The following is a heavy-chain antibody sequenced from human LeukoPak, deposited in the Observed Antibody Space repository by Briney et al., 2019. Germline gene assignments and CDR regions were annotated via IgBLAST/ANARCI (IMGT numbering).Heavy chain of an antibody. V-gene: IGHV4-34*01. D-gene: IGHD3-16*01. CDR2: INHSGST. Sequence: TSETLSLTCAVYGGPLSGYYWSWIRQPPGEGLEWIGEINHSGSTNYNPSLKSRVTISVDRSKNQLSLKLSSVTAADTAVYYCARGGDLAYFDYWGQGTLVTVSS. CDR3: ARGGDLAYFDY. J-gene: IGHJ4*02. CDR1: GGPLSGYY.